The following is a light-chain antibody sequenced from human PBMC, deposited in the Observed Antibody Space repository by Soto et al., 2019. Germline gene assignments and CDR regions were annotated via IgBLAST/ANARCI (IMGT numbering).Light chain of an antibody. V-gene: IGKV1-39*01. J-gene: IGKJ2*01. CDR2: VAS. CDR1: ESISNY. Sequence: DIQMTQSPISLSASVGDRVTITCRASESISNYLNWYQQKPGQAPKLLIFVASTLQSGVPSRFSGSGSCTDFTLTISGLLPEDFATYYCQQSYSSPSYTFGQGTKLEI. CDR3: QQSYSSPSYT.